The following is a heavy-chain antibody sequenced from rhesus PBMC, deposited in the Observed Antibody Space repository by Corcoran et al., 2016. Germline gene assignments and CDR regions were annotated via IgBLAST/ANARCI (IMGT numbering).Heavy chain of an antibody. V-gene: IGHV4-147*01. Sequence: QVQLQESGPGLVKPSETLSLTCAVSAYSISNNFWSWIRQVPGKGLEWIGYIHGSSENTYYNPSLKSRVTISTDPSKNQFSLNLRSVTAADTAVYYCARGGGTYRYDYWGQGLLVTVSS. D-gene: IGHD1-44*01. J-gene: IGHJ4*01. CDR3: ARGGGTYRYDY. CDR1: AYSISNNF. CDR2: IHGSSENT.